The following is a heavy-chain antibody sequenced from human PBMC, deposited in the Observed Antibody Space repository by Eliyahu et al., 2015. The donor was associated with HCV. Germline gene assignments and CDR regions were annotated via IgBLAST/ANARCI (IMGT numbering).Heavy chain of an antibody. V-gene: IGHV4-30-4*01. Sequence: QVQLQESGPGLVKPSQTLSLTCTVSGGSXSSGDSYWNWLRQPPGRGLEYIGHISYRGTTYYNPSLESRITISLDTSKNLFSLRLSSVTAADTAMYYCGRESVVQSKIRYFDLWGRGALVTVSS. D-gene: IGHD4-23*01. CDR3: GRESVVQSKIRYFDL. CDR2: ISYRGTT. J-gene: IGHJ2*01. CDR1: GGSXSSGDSY.